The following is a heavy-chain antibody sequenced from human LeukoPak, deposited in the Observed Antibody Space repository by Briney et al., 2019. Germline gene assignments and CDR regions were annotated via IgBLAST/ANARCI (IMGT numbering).Heavy chain of an antibody. CDR3: AKTGRGYSYGYVYYFDY. J-gene: IGHJ4*02. CDR2: ISGSGGST. Sequence: GGSLRLSCAASGFTFSSYAMSWVPQAPGKGLEWVSAISGSGGSTYYADSVKGRFTISRDNSKNTLYLQMNSLRAEDTAVYYCAKTGRGYSYGYVYYFDYWGQGTLVTVSS. D-gene: IGHD5-18*01. V-gene: IGHV3-23*01. CDR1: GFTFSSYA.